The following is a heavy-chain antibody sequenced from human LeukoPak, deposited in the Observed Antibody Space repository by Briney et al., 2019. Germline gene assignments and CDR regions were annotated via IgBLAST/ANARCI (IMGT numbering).Heavy chain of an antibody. CDR2: ISSCSTYI. D-gene: IGHD3-16*01. V-gene: IGHV3-21*01. CDR3: ARDEGGDLGAFDI. J-gene: IGHJ3*02. CDR1: GFPFSSYN. Sequence: GGSLRLSCAASGFPFSSYNVNWVRQAPGKGLEWVSSISSCSTYIYYADSVKGRFTISRDNAKNSLSLQMNSLRAEDTAVYYCARDEGGDLGAFDIWGQGTMVTVSS.